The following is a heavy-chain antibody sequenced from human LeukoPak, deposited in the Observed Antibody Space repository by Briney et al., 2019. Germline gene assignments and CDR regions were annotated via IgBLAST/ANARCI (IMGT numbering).Heavy chain of an antibody. V-gene: IGHV1-69*13. Sequence: SVKVSCNASGGTFSSFALSWVRQAPGQGLEWMGGIIPIFGTANYAQKFQGRVTIYSDASTSTDYMELSSLRSEDTAVYYCARDVRVKQQLTIRGSDYFYYMDVWGNGTTVIVSS. D-gene: IGHD6-13*01. CDR2: IIPIFGTA. CDR3: ARDVRVKQQLTIRGSDYFYYMDV. J-gene: IGHJ6*03. CDR1: GGTFSSFA.